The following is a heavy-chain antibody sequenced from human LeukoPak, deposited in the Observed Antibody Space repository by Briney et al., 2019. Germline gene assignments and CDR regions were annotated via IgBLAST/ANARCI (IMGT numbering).Heavy chain of an antibody. CDR2: IDPEDGET. J-gene: IGHJ4*02. CDR1: GYTFTDYY. Sequence: GASVKISCKVSGYTFTDYYMHWVQQAPGKGLKWMGLIDPEDGETIYAEKFQGRVTITADTSTDTTYMELSSLKSEDTAVYYCATLAGHYWGQGTLVTVSS. CDR3: ATLAGHY. D-gene: IGHD6-19*01. V-gene: IGHV1-69-2*01.